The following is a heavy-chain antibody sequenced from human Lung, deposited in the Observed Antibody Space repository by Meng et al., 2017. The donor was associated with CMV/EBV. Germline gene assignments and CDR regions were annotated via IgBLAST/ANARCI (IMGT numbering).Heavy chain of an antibody. V-gene: IGHV1-2*02. Sequence: SVKVSXKASGYTFTAYIMHWLRQAPGQGLEWMGWINPHSGGTKYAQKFQGRVTMTRDTSISTAYMELSSLRSDDTAVYYCATIGGLYYDFWNYWGQGTLVTVSS. CDR1: GYTFTAYI. CDR2: INPHSGGT. J-gene: IGHJ4*02. D-gene: IGHD3-3*01. CDR3: ATIGGLYYDFWNY.